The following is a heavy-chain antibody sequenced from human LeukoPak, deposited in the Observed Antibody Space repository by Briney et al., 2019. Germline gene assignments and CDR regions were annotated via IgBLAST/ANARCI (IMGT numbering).Heavy chain of an antibody. V-gene: IGHV1-18*01. D-gene: IGHD3-3*01. J-gene: IGHJ4*02. Sequence: GASVKVSCKAFGYNFTTYDITWVRQAPGQGLEWIGWINSNNGNTIYAQKMQGRVTLTTDTSTATVHMELKSLRSDDTAMYYCARLPEWHPLRYFDYWGQGTLVSVSS. CDR2: INSNNGNT. CDR1: GYNFTTYD. CDR3: ARLPEWHPLRYFDY.